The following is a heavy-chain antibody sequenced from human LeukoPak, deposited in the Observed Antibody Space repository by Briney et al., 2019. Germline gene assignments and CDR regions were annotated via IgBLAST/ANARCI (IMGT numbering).Heavy chain of an antibody. CDR2: ISSSSSYI. V-gene: IGHV3-21*01. D-gene: IGHD6-13*01. CDR3: ARWDNSWYAFDI. CDR1: GFTFSSYS. Sequence: GGSLRLSCAASGFTFSSYSMNWVRQAPGKGLEWVSSISSSSSYIYYADSVKGRFTISRDNAKNSLYLQMNSLRAEDTAVYYCARWDNSWYAFDIWGQGTMVTVSS. J-gene: IGHJ3*02.